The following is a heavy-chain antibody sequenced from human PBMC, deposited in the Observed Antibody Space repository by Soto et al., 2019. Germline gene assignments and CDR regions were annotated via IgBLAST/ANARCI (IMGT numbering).Heavy chain of an antibody. V-gene: IGHV3-30-3*01. D-gene: IGHD2-2*01. J-gene: IGHJ6*02. Sequence: QVQLVESGGGVVQPGRSLRLSCAASGFTFSSYAMHWVRQAPGKGLEWLAVISYDGSNKYYADSVKGRFTISRDNSKITLFLQMNSLRAEDTAVYYCARSGVVPANWGMDVWGQGTTVTVSS. CDR2: ISYDGSNK. CDR1: GFTFSSYA. CDR3: ARSGVVPANWGMDV.